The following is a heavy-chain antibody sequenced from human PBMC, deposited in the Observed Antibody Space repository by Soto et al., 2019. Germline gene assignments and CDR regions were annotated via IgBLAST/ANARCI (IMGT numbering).Heavy chain of an antibody. CDR1: GGSISSYY. V-gene: IGHV4-59*01. CDR2: IYYSGST. Sequence: PSETLSLTCTVSGGSISSYYWSWIRQPPGKGLEWIGYIYYSGSTNYNPSLKSRVTISVDTSKNQFSPKLSSVTAADTAVYYCARDRMSSSGYGMDVWGQGTTATVSS. D-gene: IGHD6-13*01. CDR3: ARDRMSSSGYGMDV. J-gene: IGHJ6*02.